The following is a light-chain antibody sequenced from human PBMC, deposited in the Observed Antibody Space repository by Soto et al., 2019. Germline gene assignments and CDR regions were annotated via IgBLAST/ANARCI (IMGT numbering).Light chain of an antibody. CDR2: GAS. CDR3: QQYNKWPWT. V-gene: IGKV3-15*01. CDR1: QSVSSN. Sequence: EIVMTQSPATLSVSPGERATLSCRASQSVSSNLAWYQQKPGQAPRLLIYGASTRATGIPGRFSGSGSGTVFTLTISSLQSEDFGVYYCQQYNKWPWTFGQGTKVDIK. J-gene: IGKJ1*01.